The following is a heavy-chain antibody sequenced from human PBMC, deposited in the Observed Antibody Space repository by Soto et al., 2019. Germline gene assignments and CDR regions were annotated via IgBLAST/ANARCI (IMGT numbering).Heavy chain of an antibody. V-gene: IGHV1-69*01. CDR1: GGTFYTYA. D-gene: IGHD3-10*01. CDR3: ARDVSVMTSVFGF. J-gene: IGHJ4*02. Sequence: QVHLVQSGAEVKRPGSSVRVSCRASGGTFYTYAFTWVRQAPGQGLERMGGITPMIGTTKYAQKFHGRVTFSADETASTDYMELSNLRSDDTAVYYCARDVSVMTSVFGFWGQGTLITVSS. CDR2: ITPMIGTT.